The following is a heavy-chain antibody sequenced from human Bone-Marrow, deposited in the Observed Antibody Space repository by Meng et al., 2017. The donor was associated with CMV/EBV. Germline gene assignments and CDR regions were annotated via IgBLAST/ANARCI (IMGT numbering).Heavy chain of an antibody. D-gene: IGHD6-6*01. CDR1: GFTFSSYW. CDR3: ASKRIAARGFDY. V-gene: IGHV3-74*01. CDR2: INSDGSST. J-gene: IGHJ4*02. Sequence: GESLKISCAASGFTFSSYWMHWVRQAPGKGLVWVSRINSDGSSTSYADSVKGRFTISRDNAKNTLYLQMNSLRAEDTAVYYCASKRIAARGFDYWGQGTLVTVSS.